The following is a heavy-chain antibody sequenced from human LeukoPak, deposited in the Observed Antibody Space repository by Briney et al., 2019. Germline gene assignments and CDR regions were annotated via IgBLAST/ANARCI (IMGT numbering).Heavy chain of an antibody. CDR3: ARDRRKDLDY. CDR1: GGTFSSSA. CDR2: IIPILGIA. D-gene: IGHD6-6*01. J-gene: IGHJ4*02. Sequence: ASVKVSCKTSGGTFSSSAITWVRQAPGQGLEWMGRIIPILGIANYAQKFQGRVTITADKSTSTAYMELSSLRSEDTAVYYCARDRRKDLDYWGQGTLVTVSS. V-gene: IGHV1-69*04.